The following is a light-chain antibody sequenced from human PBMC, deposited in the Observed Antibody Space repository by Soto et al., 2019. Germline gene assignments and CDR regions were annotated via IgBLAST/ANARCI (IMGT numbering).Light chain of an antibody. J-gene: IGKJ3*01. Sequence: EMVMTQSPATLSVSPGERATLSCRASQSVSSNLAWYQQKPGQAPRLLIYGASTRATGIPARFSGSGSGTEFTLTISSLQSEDFAVYYCQQYSECHPKGLTFGRGTKVDIK. CDR3: QQYSECHPKGLT. CDR1: QSVSSN. V-gene: IGKV3D-15*01. CDR2: GAS.